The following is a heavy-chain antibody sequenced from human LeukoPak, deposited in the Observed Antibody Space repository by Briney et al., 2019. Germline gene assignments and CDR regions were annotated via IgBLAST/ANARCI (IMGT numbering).Heavy chain of an antibody. V-gene: IGHV3-23*01. CDR3: AVALGYYVDV. Sequence: GGSLRLSCAASGFTLSTYAMTWVRQAPGKGLEWVSGITASGGSTYYADSVKGRFTISRDNSKNTLYLQVNSLRADDTGMYYCAVALGYYVDVWGQGTTVIVSS. D-gene: IGHD1-26*01. CDR1: GFTLSTYA. CDR2: ITASGGST. J-gene: IGHJ6*02.